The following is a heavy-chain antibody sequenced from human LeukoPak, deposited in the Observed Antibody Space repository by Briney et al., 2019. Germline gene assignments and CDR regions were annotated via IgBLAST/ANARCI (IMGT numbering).Heavy chain of an antibody. CDR1: GGSFSGYY. D-gene: IGHD6-19*01. CDR2: IKHSGST. V-gene: IGHV4-34*01. J-gene: IGHJ6*02. CDR3: ARGIAVAGTFSGYYYYGMDV. Sequence: SETLSLTCAVYGGSFSGYYWSWIRQPPGKGLEWIGEIKHSGSTNYNPSLKSRVTISVDTSKNQFSLKLSSVTAADTAVYYCARGIAVAGTFSGYYYYGMDVWGQGTTVTVSS.